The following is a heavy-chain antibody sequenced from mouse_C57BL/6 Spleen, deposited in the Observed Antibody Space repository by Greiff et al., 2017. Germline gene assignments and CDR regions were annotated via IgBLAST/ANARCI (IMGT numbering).Heavy chain of an antibody. V-gene: IGHV1-54*01. CDR1: GYAFTNYL. CDR3: ARSRDAMFAY. J-gene: IGHJ3*01. CDR2: INPGSGGT. D-gene: IGHD6-1*01. Sequence: QVQLQQSGAELVRPGTSVKVSCKASGYAFTNYLIEWVKQRPGQGLEWIGVINPGSGGTNYNEKFKGKATLTADKSSSTAYMQLSSLTSEDSAVYFCARSRDAMFAYWGQGTLVTVSA.